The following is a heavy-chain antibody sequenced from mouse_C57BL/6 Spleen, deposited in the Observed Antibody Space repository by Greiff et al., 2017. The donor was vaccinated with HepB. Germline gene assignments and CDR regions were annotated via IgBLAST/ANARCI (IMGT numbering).Heavy chain of an antibody. D-gene: IGHD1-1*01. Sequence: QVQLQQSDAELVKPGASVKISCKVSGYTFTDHTTHWMKQRPEQGLEWIGYIYPRDGSTKYNEKFKGKATLTADKSSSTAYMQLNSLTSEDSAVYFWARWDYGSRGGRYFDVWGTGTTVTVAS. CDR2: IYPRDGST. CDR1: GYTFTDHT. J-gene: IGHJ1*03. V-gene: IGHV1-78*01. CDR3: ARWDYGSRGGRYFDV.